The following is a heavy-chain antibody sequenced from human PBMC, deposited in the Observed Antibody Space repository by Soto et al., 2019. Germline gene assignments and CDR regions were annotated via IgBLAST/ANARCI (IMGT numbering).Heavy chain of an antibody. D-gene: IGHD6-19*01. Sequence: QVQLVQSGAEVKKPGSSVKVSCKASGGTFSSYTISWVRPAPGQGLEWMGRIIPILGIANYYQKFQGRVTITADKTTSTAYMELSSRRSEDTAVYYCARWSIAVAGYYFDYWGPGTLVTVSS. J-gene: IGHJ4*02. CDR1: GGTFSSYT. CDR2: IIPILGIA. V-gene: IGHV1-69*02. CDR3: ARWSIAVAGYYFDY.